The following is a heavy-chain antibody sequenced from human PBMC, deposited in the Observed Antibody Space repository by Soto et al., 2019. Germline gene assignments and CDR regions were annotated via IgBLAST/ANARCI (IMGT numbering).Heavy chain of an antibody. V-gene: IGHV3-66*01. CDR3: AGNTEKGY. CDR2: IYSGGKI. D-gene: IGHD2-2*02. J-gene: IGHJ4*02. CDR1: GFIVSSNY. Sequence: EVQLVESGGGLVQPGGSLRLSCAASGFIVSSNYMSWVRQAPGKGMEWVAVIYSGGKIYYVDSVKGRFTSARDNSKNTLYLQMNGLRVAVSCVSYCAGNTEKGYSGQGTLVTVSS.